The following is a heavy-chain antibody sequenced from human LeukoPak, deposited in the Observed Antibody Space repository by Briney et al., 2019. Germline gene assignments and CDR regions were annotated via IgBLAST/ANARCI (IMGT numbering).Heavy chain of an antibody. CDR2: IYYSGST. Sequence: PSETLSLTCTVSGGSISSYYWSWIRQPPGKGLEWIGYIYYSGSTNYNPSLKSRVTISVDKSKNQFSLKLSSVTAADTAVYYCARDPREAAADPINWFDPWGQGTLVTVSS. CDR1: GGSISSYY. D-gene: IGHD6-13*01. J-gene: IGHJ5*02. CDR3: ARDPREAAADPINWFDP. V-gene: IGHV4-59*12.